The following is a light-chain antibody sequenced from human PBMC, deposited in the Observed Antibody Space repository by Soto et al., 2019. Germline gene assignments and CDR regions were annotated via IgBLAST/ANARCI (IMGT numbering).Light chain of an antibody. CDR1: QSVSIY. CDR2: DAS. Sequence: VLAQYTATLALSPGERATLSCRASQSVSIYLAWYQQKPGQAPRLLIYDASNRATGIPARFSGSGSGTDFTLTISSLEPEDFSVYYCQQRSNWPPKITFGQGTRLKI. CDR3: QQRSNWPPKIT. V-gene: IGKV3-11*01. J-gene: IGKJ5*01.